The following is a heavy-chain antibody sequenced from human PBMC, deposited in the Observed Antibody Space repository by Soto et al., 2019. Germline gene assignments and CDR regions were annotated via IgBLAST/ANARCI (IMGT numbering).Heavy chain of an antibody. CDR1: GFTFSSYA. Sequence: GGSLRLSCAASGFTFSSYAMSWVRQAPGKGLEWVSYISSSGSTIYYADSVKGRFTISRDNAKNSLYLQMNSLRAEDTAVYYCAREGGTAVAGTWDYWGQGTLVTVSS. J-gene: IGHJ4*02. D-gene: IGHD6-19*01. CDR3: AREGGTAVAGTWDY. CDR2: ISSSGSTI. V-gene: IGHV3-48*04.